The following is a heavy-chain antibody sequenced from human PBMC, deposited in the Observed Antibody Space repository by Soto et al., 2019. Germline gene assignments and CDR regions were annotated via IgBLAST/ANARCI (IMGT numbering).Heavy chain of an antibody. Sequence: GASVKVSCKASGYTFTSYYMHWVRQAPGQGLEWMGIINPSGGSTSYAQKFQGRVTMTTDTSTSTAYMELSSLRSEDTAVYYCAREGRITIFGVVNHYYYGMDVWGQGTTVTVSS. CDR2: INPSGGST. CDR1: GYTFTSYY. D-gene: IGHD3-3*01. V-gene: IGHV1-46*01. J-gene: IGHJ6*02. CDR3: AREGRITIFGVVNHYYYGMDV.